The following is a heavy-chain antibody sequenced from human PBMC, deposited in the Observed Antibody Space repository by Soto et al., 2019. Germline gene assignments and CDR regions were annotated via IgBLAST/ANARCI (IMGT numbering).Heavy chain of an antibody. CDR2: IGLAGDK. CDR3: ARETSYYYYGMDV. Sequence: GGSLRLSCAASGFTFSNYEMHWVRQAPGKGLEWVSGIGLAGDKYYPGSLRGRFTISRDNVENSVYLQMNSLRAEDTAVYYCARETSYYYYGMDVWGQGTTVTVSS. J-gene: IGHJ6*02. V-gene: IGHV3-13*04. CDR1: GFTFSNYE.